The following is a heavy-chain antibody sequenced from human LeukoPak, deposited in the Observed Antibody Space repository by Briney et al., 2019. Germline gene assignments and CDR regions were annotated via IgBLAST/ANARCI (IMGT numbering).Heavy chain of an antibody. J-gene: IGHJ4*02. CDR1: GVTFSSFG. V-gene: IGHV3-23*01. CDR3: AKCGGREDCLDY. CDR2: ISGSGANT. Sequence: GGSLRLSCAASGVTFSSFGMSWVRQAPGKGLGWVAAISGSGANTHYADSVKGRFTISRDNSKHTVCLQMTSLRVEDTAVYFCAKCGGREDCLDYWGLGTLVTVSS. D-gene: IGHD2-15*01.